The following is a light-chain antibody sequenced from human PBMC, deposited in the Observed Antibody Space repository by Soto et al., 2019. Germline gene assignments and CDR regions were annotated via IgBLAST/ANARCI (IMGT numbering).Light chain of an antibody. CDR3: CSYAGGFYV. V-gene: IGLV2-11*01. J-gene: IGLJ1*01. CDR2: DVT. Sequence: QSALTQPRSVSGSPGQSVTISCTGTSSDVGRYNHVSWYQQHPGKAPKLLVFDVTKWPSGVPDRFSGSKSGNTASLTISGLQVEDEADYYCCSYAGGFYVFGTGTKLTVL. CDR1: SSDVGRYNH.